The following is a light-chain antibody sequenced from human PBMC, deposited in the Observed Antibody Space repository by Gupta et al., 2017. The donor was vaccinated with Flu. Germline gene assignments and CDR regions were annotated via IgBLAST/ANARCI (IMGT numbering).Light chain of an antibody. J-gene: IGLJ3*02. CDR2: AKD. CDR3: DSRESTDYHLM. CDR1: SLSSHY. Sequence: SSELTRDPAVYVALRHTVPNTGQGDSLSSHYAYWYQQKPGKAPILVIYAKDHRHSGIPDRFSGSGSGDTASLTITGAQAEDDGAYYCDSRESTDYHLMFGGGTKLTVL. V-gene: IGLV3-19*01.